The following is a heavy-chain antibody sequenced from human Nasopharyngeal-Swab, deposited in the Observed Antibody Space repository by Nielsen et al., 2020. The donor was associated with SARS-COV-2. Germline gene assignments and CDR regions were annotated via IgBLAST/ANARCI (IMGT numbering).Heavy chain of an antibody. Sequence: GESLKISCAASGFTVSSNYMSWVRQAPGKGLEWVSIIYSGGGTNYADSVKGRFTISRDNSKNTLYLQMNSLRAEDTAVYYCARDMDGAFDIWGQGTMVTVSS. J-gene: IGHJ3*02. V-gene: IGHV3-66*01. CDR2: IYSGGGT. CDR3: ARDMDGAFDI. D-gene: IGHD3/OR15-3a*01. CDR1: GFTVSSNY.